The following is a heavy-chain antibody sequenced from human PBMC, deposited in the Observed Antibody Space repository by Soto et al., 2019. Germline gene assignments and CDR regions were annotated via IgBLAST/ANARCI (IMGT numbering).Heavy chain of an antibody. J-gene: IGHJ6*02. CDR1: GYTFTSYY. CDR2: INPSGGST. CDR3: ARVCFWSGCPQRYYYYGMDV. Sequence: ASVKVSCKASGYTFTSYYMHWVRQAPGQGLEWMGIINPSGGSTSYAQKFQGRVTMTRDTSTSTVYMELSSLRSEDTAVYYCARVCFWSGCPQRYYYYGMDVWSQGTTVTVSS. D-gene: IGHD3-3*01. V-gene: IGHV1-46*01.